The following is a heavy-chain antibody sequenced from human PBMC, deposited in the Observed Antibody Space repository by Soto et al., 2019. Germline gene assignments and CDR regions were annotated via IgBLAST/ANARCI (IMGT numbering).Heavy chain of an antibody. CDR2: IKADGREK. J-gene: IGHJ6*01. CDR3: ARPRFRGMDV. Sequence: EMQLVESGGGFVQPGGSLRLSCVASGFRLSNHFMNWVRPAPGKGLEWVATIKADGREKYYVASVEGRFTISRDNANNSLYLEVSNVRDGDTAVYYCARPRFRGMDVWGQGTTVTVSS. D-gene: IGHD3-10*01. V-gene: IGHV3-7*03. CDR1: GFRLSNHF.